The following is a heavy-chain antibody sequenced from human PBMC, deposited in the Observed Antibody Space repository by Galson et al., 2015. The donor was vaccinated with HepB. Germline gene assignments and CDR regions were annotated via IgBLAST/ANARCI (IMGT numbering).Heavy chain of an antibody. CDR2: ISSSGSTM. CDR3: ARNYYDSSGYYPDAFDI. V-gene: IGHV3-48*02. Sequence: SLRLSCAASGFTFSRYSMNWVRQTPGKGLEWVSSISSSGSTMYYADSVKGRFTISRDNAKNSLYLQMNSLRDEDTAVYFCARNYYDSSGYYPDAFDIWGQGTMVTVSS. D-gene: IGHD3-22*01. CDR1: GFTFSRYS. J-gene: IGHJ3*02.